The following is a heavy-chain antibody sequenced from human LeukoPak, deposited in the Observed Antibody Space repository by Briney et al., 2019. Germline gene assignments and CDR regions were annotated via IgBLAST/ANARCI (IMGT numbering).Heavy chain of an antibody. CDR1: GFIFSSYW. D-gene: IGHD3-16*02. V-gene: IGHV3-7*04. J-gene: IGHJ4*02. Sequence: GGSLRLSCAASGFIFSSYWMSWVRQAPGKGLEWVANIKQDGSEEYYVDSVKGRFTISRDNAKNSLYLQMNSLRAEDTAVYYRARDSILRYYFDYWGQGTLVTVSS. CDR3: ARDSILRYYFDY. CDR2: IKQDGSEE.